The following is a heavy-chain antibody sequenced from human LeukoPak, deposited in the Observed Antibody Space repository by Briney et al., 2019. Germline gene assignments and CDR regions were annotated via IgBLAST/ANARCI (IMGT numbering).Heavy chain of an antibody. CDR3: AREVWDSSGFDY. J-gene: IGHJ4*02. CDR1: GGSISSGGYY. D-gene: IGHD3-22*01. CDR2: IYHGGST. V-gene: IGHV4-30-2*01. Sequence: PSQTLSLTCTVSGGSISSGGYYWSWIRQPPGKGLEWIGYIYHGGSTYYTPSLKSRVTISVDRSKNQFSLRLSSVTAADTAVYYCAREVWDSSGFDYWGQGTLVTVSS.